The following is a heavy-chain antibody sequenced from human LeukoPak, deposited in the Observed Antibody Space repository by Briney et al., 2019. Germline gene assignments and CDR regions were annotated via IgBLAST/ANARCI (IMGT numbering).Heavy chain of an antibody. CDR3: VRRVPNNSSWYELFDY. Sequence: GGSLRLSCAASGFSFSSYSMNWVRQAPGKGLEWLSYISRSGSTIYYADSVKGRFTISRDNAKNSLYLQMNSLRDEDTAVYYCVRRVPNNSSWYELFDYWGQGTLVTVSS. CDR1: GFSFSSYS. V-gene: IGHV3-48*02. CDR2: ISRSGSTI. J-gene: IGHJ4*02. D-gene: IGHD6-13*01.